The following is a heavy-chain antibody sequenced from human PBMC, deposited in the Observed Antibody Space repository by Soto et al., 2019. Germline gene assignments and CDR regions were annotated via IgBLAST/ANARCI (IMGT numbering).Heavy chain of an antibody. CDR3: ASGITFGGVITGGFDY. J-gene: IGHJ4*02. CDR1: GYTFTSYG. D-gene: IGHD3-16*02. V-gene: IGHV1-18*01. Sequence: ASVKVSCKASGYTFTSYGISWVRQAPGQGLEWMGWISAYNGNTNYAQKLQGRVTMTTDTSTSTAYMELRSLRSDDTAVYYCASGITFGGVITGGFDYWGQGTLVTVSS. CDR2: ISAYNGNT.